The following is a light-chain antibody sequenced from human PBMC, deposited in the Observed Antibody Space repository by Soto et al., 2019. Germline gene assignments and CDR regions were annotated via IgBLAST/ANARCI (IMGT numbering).Light chain of an antibody. CDR3: SSYAGSNNI. CDR2: EVS. Sequence: QSVLTQPPSASGSHGQSVTISCTGTSSDVGGYNYVSWYQQHPGKALKLMIYEVSKRPSGVPDRFSGSKSGNTASLTVSGLQAENEADYYCSSYAGSNNIFGTGTKVTVL. CDR1: SSDVGGYNY. J-gene: IGLJ1*01. V-gene: IGLV2-8*01.